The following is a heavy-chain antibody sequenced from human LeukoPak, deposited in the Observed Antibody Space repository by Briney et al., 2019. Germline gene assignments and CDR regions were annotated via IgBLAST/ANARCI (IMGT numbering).Heavy chain of an antibody. CDR3: ARVSRGGITASWFDP. V-gene: IGHV3-23*01. D-gene: IGHD6-13*01. J-gene: IGHJ5*02. CDR2: ISGSGGST. CDR1: GFTFSSYG. Sequence: AGGTLRLSCAATGFTFSSYGMSWVRQAPGKGLEWVSAISGSGGSTYYADSVKGRFTISRDNSKNTLYLQMNSLRAEDTAIYYCARVSRGGITASWFDPWGQGTLVTVSS.